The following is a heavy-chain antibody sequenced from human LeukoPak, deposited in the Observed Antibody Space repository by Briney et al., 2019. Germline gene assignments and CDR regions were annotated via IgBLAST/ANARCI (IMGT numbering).Heavy chain of an antibody. Sequence: SETLSLTCAVYGGSFSGYYWSWIRQPPGKGLEWIGEINHSGSTNYNPSLKSRVTISVDTSKNQFSLKQSSVTAADTAVYYCARGPFDIVVVVAATQQDYYYYGMDVWGQGTTVTVSS. CDR3: ARGPFDIVVVVAATQQDYYYYGMDV. D-gene: IGHD2-15*01. J-gene: IGHJ6*02. V-gene: IGHV4-34*01. CDR2: INHSGST. CDR1: GGSFSGYY.